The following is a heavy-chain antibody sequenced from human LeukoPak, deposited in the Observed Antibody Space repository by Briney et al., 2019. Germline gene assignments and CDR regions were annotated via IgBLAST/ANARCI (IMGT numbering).Heavy chain of an antibody. CDR1: GYTFTSYG. J-gene: IGHJ6*03. Sequence: ASVKVSCKASGYTFTSYGISWARQAPGQGLEWMGWISAYNVNTNYAQKLQGRVTMTTDTSTSTAYMELSRLRSDATAVYYCARDSGGSGSYYYMDVWGKGTTVTVSS. CDR3: ARDSGGSGSYYYMDV. V-gene: IGHV1-18*01. CDR2: ISAYNVNT. D-gene: IGHD3-10*01.